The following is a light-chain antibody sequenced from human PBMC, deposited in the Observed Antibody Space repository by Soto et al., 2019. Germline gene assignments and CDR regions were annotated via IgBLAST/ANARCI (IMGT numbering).Light chain of an antibody. CDR1: SSDIGYYNY. CDR3: SSYTTIGSLV. CDR2: AVT. Sequence: QSALTQPASVSGSPGQSITISCTGTSSDIGYYNYVSWYQHHPGKAPKLIIYAVTNRPSGVSTRFSGSKSANTASLTISGLQADDEADYYCSSYTTIGSLVFGAGTKVTVL. J-gene: IGLJ1*01. V-gene: IGLV2-14*01.